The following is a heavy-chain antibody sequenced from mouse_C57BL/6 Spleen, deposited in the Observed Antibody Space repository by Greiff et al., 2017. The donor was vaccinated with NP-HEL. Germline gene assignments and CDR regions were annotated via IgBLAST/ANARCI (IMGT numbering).Heavy chain of an antibody. J-gene: IGHJ4*01. CDR3: ASTAQATGYYAMDY. CDR2: IYPGDGDT. CDR1: GYAFSSSW. V-gene: IGHV1-82*01. Sequence: VKLQESGPELVKPGASVKISCKASGYAFSSSWMNWVKPRPGKGLEWIGRIYPGDGDTNYNGKFKGKATLTADKSSSTAYMQLSSLTSEDSAVYFCASTAQATGYYAMDYWGQGTSVTVSS. D-gene: IGHD3-2*02.